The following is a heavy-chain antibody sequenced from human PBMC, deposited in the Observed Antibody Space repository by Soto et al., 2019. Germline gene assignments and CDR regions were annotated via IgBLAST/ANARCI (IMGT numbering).Heavy chain of an antibody. D-gene: IGHD6-19*01. Sequence: QVTLKESGPVLVNPTETLTLRCTVSGLSITDSEMGVSWIRQPPGQPLEWLAHIDESGEKSYRTFMKSRVAISKDTSKSQIVLSMTNMDPADTATYFCARRHLAVAVSPWFDPWGQGIPVTVSS. CDR1: GLSITDSEMG. V-gene: IGHV2-26*01. J-gene: IGHJ5*02. CDR3: ARRHLAVAVSPWFDP. CDR2: IDESGEK.